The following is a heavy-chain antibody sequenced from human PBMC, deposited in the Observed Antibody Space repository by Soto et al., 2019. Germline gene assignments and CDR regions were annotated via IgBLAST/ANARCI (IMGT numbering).Heavy chain of an antibody. J-gene: IGHJ5*02. V-gene: IGHV3-23*01. CDR3: AKDRGGAAAGTVNWFDP. CDR2: IGASGAGA. D-gene: IGHD6-13*01. Sequence: GGSLRLSCAASGFTFSTYAMSWVRQAPGKGLEWVSGIGASGAGAYYAESVKGRFTISRDNSKNTLYLQMNSLRAEDTAVYYCAKDRGGAAAGTVNWFDPWGQGTLVTVSS. CDR1: GFTFSTYA.